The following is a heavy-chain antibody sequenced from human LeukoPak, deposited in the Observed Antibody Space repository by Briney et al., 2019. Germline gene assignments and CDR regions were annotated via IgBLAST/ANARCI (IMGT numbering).Heavy chain of an antibody. CDR3: ARGISAVADHDAFDI. V-gene: IGHV1-46*01. D-gene: IGHD6-19*01. CDR2: INPSGGST. CDR1: GYTFTSYY. Sequence: ASVKVSCKASGYTFTSYYMHWERQAPGQGLEWMGIINPSGGSTSYAQKFQGRVTMTRDTSTSTVYMELSSLRSEDTAVYYCARGISAVADHDAFDIWGQGTMVTVSS. J-gene: IGHJ3*02.